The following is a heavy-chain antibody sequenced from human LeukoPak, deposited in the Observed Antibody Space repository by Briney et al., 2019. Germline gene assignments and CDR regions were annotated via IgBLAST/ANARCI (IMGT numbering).Heavy chain of an antibody. CDR1: GFTFSNYA. Sequence: GGSLRLSCAASGFTFSNYAMSWVRQAPGKGLEWVSTISGSVGSTYYGDSVKGRFTISRDNSQNTQYLQMNSLRAEDTAVYYCAKTSSSSWKYFDHWGQGTLVTVSS. D-gene: IGHD6-13*01. J-gene: IGHJ4*02. CDR3: AKTSSSSWKYFDH. CDR2: ISGSVGST. V-gene: IGHV3-23*01.